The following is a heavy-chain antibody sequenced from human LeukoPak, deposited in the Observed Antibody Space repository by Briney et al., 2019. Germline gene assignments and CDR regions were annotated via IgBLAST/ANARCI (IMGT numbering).Heavy chain of an antibody. CDR1: GYTFTSYY. V-gene: IGHV1-46*01. CDR3: ARDLPPMYSSSLFDY. Sequence: VASVKVSCKASGYTFTSYYMHWVRQAPGQGLEWMGIINPSGGSTTYAQKFQGRVTVTRDMSTSTVYTELSSLRSEDTAVYYCARDLPPMYSSSLFDYWGQGTLVTVSS. D-gene: IGHD6-6*01. CDR2: INPSGGST. J-gene: IGHJ4*02.